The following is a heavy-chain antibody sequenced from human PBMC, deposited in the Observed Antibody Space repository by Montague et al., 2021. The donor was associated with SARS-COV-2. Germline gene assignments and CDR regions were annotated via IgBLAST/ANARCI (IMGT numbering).Heavy chain of an antibody. D-gene: IGHD3-10*01. CDR2: IHHGGST. Sequence: SETLSLTCAVHGGPFSTYSWNWIRQPPGKGLEWIGEIHHGGSTNYNPSLKSRVTISADTSKNQFSLKLTSVAAADTAVYYFARLGDGVVPSPILGVGPYYSYYYMDVWGKGTTVTVSS. V-gene: IGHV4-34*01. CDR3: ARLGDGVVPSPILGVGPYYSYYYMDV. J-gene: IGHJ6*03. CDR1: GGPFSTYS.